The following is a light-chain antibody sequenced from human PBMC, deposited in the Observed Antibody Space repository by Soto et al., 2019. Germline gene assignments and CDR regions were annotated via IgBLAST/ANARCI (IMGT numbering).Light chain of an antibody. CDR3: QQSYSTPWT. V-gene: IGKV1-39*01. J-gene: IGKJ1*01. Sequence: DIQMTQSPSSLSASVGDRVTITCRASQSISSYLNWYKQKPGKAPKIMIYAASSLQSGVPSRFSGSGSGTDFTLTISSLKPEDFETYYCQQSYSTPWTFGQGTKVDI. CDR2: AAS. CDR1: QSISSY.